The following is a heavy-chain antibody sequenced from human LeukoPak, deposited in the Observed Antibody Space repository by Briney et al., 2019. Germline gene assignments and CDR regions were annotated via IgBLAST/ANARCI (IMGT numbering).Heavy chain of an antibody. CDR3: ARDWSYSAHPHRFDY. CDR2: ISYDGSNK. J-gene: IGHJ4*02. CDR1: GFTFSSYA. D-gene: IGHD3-10*01. Sequence: GVSLRRSCAASGFTFSSYAMHRVRQAPGKGLEWVAVISYDGSNKYYADSVKGRFTISRDNSKNTLYLQMNSLRAEDTAVYYCARDWSYSAHPHRFDYWGQGTLVTVSS. V-gene: IGHV3-30-3*01.